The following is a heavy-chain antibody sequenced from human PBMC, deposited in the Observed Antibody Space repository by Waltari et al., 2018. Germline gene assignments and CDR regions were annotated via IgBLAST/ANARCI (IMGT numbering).Heavy chain of an antibody. Sequence: QVQLVQSGAEVKKPGASVKVSCKASGYTFTSYDINWVRQATGQGLEWMGWMNPSSGNTGYAQKFQGRVTMTRNTSISTAYMELSSLGSEDTAVYYCASLSGYYGVPFDYWGQGTLVTVSS. CDR1: GYTFTSYD. CDR3: ASLSGYYGVPFDY. D-gene: IGHD3-9*01. CDR2: MNPSSGNT. J-gene: IGHJ4*02. V-gene: IGHV1-8*01.